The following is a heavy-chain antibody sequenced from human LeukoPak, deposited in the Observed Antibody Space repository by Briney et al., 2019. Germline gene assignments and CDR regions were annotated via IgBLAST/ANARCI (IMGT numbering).Heavy chain of an antibody. CDR3: ARDRHGTFGIDY. J-gene: IGHJ4*02. CDR1: GGTFSSYA. Sequence: VASVKASCKASGGTFSSYAISWVRQAPGQGLEWMGGIIPIFGTANYAQKFQERVTMTRDMSTSTVYMELGSLRSEDTAVYYCARDRHGTFGIDYWGQGTLVTVSS. CDR2: IIPIFGTA. D-gene: IGHD3-16*01. V-gene: IGHV1-69*05.